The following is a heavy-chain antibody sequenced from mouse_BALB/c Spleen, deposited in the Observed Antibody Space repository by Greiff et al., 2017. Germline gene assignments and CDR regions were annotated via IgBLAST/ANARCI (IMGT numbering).Heavy chain of an antibody. Sequence: DVHLVESGGGLVKPGGSLKLSCAASGFTFSSYAMSWVRQTQEKRLEWVASISSGGSTYYPDSVKGRFTISRDNARNILYLQMSSLRSEDTAMYYCAIGQKGYGYDGYWYFDVWGAGTTVTVSS. V-gene: IGHV5-6-5*01. J-gene: IGHJ1*01. CDR2: ISSGGST. D-gene: IGHD2-2*01. CDR3: AIGQKGYGYDGYWYFDV. CDR1: GFTFSSYA.